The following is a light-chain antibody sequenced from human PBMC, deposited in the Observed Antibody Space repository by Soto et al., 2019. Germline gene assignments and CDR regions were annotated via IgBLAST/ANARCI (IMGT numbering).Light chain of an antibody. Sequence: QSPLTQPRSVSGSPGQSVTISCTGTSSDVGDYNYVSWYQQYPGKAPKLVIYDVSKRPSGVPDRFSGSKSGNTASLTISGLQAEDEADYYCCSFAGSYTFGVFGGGTKLTVL. CDR3: CSFAGSYTFGV. CDR2: DVS. CDR1: SSDVGDYNY. J-gene: IGLJ3*02. V-gene: IGLV2-11*01.